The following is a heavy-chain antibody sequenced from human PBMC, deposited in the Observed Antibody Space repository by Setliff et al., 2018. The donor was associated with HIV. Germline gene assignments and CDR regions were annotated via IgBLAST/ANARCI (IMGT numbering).Heavy chain of an antibody. CDR3: ASRYHYYDSSGYYRQGAFDI. CDR1: GGSITSSGYH. D-gene: IGHD3-22*01. J-gene: IGHJ3*02. V-gene: IGHV4-39*01. Sequence: SETLSLTCSVSGGSITSSGYHWGWIRQPPGKGLEWIGNIYYSGDTFYNASLRSRLTLSVDTSKNQFSLKLSSVTAADTAVYYCASRYHYYDSSGYYRQGAFDIWGQGTMVTVSS. CDR2: IYYSGDT.